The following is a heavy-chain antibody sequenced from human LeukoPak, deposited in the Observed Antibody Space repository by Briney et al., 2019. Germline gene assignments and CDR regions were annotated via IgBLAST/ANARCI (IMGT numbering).Heavy chain of an antibody. J-gene: IGHJ5*02. Sequence: SETLSLTCAVYGGSFSGYYWSWIRQPPGKGLEWIGEINHSGSTNYNPSLKSRVTISVDTSKNQFSLKLSSVTAADTAVYYCARAYLAPSWFDPWGPGTLVTVSS. CDR2: INHSGST. CDR3: ARAYLAPSWFDP. CDR1: GGSFSGYY. V-gene: IGHV4-34*01.